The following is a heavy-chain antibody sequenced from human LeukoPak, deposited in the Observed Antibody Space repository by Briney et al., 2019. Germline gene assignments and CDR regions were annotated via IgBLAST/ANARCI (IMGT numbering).Heavy chain of an antibody. D-gene: IGHD5-18*01. CDR2: IIPIFGIA. CDR1: GGSFSSYA. CDR3: ARGPVQLWEQRSLDY. V-gene: IGHV1-69*04. J-gene: IGHJ4*02. Sequence: SVKVSCKASGGSFSSYAISWVRQAPGQGLEWMGRIIPIFGIANYAQKFQGRVTITADKSTSTAYMELSSLRSEDTAVYYCARGPVQLWEQRSLDYWGQGTLVTVSS.